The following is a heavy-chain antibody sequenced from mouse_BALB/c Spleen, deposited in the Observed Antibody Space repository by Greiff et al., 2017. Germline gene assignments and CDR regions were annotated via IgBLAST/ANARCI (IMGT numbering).Heavy chain of an antibody. V-gene: IGHV5-12-2*01. D-gene: IGHD2-1*01. CDR3: ARQGVNAMDY. CDR2: ISNGGGST. CDR1: GFTFSSYT. Sequence: EVMLVESGGGLVQPGGSLKLSCAASGFTFSSYTMSWVRQTPEKRLEWVAYISNGGGSTYYPDTVKGRFTISRDNAKNTLYLQMSSLKSEDTAMYYCARQGVNAMDYWGQGTSVTVSS. J-gene: IGHJ4*01.